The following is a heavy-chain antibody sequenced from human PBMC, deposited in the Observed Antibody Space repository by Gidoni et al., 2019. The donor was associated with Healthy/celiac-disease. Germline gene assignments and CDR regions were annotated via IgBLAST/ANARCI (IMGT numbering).Heavy chain of an antibody. CDR2: IWYDGNNK. CDR1: GFTFSSYG. CDR3: AREACSSTSCYAPYHPLDYYCSGMDV. J-gene: IGHJ6*02. Sequence: QVQLVESGGGVAQPGRTLSLSCAASGFTFSSYGLHWVRQAPGKGLEWMAVIWYDGNNKYDADTVRGRFTISRDNSKNTLYLQMNSLRAEDTAVYYCAREACSSTSCYAPYHPLDYYCSGMDVWGQGTTVTVSS. V-gene: IGHV3-33*08. D-gene: IGHD2-2*01.